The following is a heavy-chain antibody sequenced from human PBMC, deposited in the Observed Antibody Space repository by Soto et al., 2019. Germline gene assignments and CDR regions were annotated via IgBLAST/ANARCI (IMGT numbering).Heavy chain of an antibody. V-gene: IGHV4-4*02. Sequence: KPSETLSLTCAVSGGSISSSNWWSWVRQPPGKGLEWIGEIYHSGSTNYNPSLKSRVTISVDKSKNQFSLKLSSVTAAHTAVYYCARDHKRNQGYCSSTSCLNSGFDYWGQGTLVTVSS. CDR1: GGSISSSNW. CDR2: IYHSGST. J-gene: IGHJ4*02. CDR3: ARDHKRNQGYCSSTSCLNSGFDY. D-gene: IGHD2-2*01.